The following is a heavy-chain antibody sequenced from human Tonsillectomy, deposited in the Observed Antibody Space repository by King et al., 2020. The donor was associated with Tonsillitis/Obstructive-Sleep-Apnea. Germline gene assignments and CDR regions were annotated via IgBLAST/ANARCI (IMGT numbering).Heavy chain of an antibody. Sequence: VQLQQWGAGLLKPSETLSLTCAVYGGSFSGYYWSWIRQPPGKGLEWIGEINHSGSTNYNPSLKSRVTISVDTSKNQFSLKLSSVTAADTAVYYWARGASRRASSIAARPGWYFDLWGRGTLVTVSS. D-gene: IGHD6-6*01. CDR1: GGSFSGYY. J-gene: IGHJ2*01. CDR2: INHSGST. CDR3: ARGASRRASSIAARPGWYFDL. V-gene: IGHV4-34*01.